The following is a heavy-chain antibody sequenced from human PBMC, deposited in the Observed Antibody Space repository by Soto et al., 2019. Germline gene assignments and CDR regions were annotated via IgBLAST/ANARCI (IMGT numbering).Heavy chain of an antibody. CDR3: AKGFIVVVTVIRPDDAFDA. J-gene: IGHJ5*01. CDR2: ISGGGGST. D-gene: IGHD2-21*02. CDR1: GFTFGNYG. V-gene: IGHV3-23*01. Sequence: GGSLRLSCAASGFTFGNYGMNWVRQAPGKGLGWVSGISGGGGSTYYADSVKGRFTISRDPSKNTIFLEMNSLRAEDTAVYYCAKGFIVVVTVIRPDDAFDAWGQGTLVTVSS.